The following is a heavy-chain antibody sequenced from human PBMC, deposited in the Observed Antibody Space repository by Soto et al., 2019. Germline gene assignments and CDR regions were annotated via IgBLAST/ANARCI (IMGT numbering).Heavy chain of an antibody. CDR1: GGTLSNYG. J-gene: IGHJ6*02. CDR2: IIPVFGTA. Sequence: QVQLVQSGAEVKKPGSSVKVSCKASGGTLSNYGISWVRQAPGQGLEWMGGIIPVFGTANYAQKSQGRVTITADESTTPVYMAVSSLRSDAPAVYYCARGDATKIVVTTYYGMDVWGQGTTVTVSS. V-gene: IGHV1-69*12. CDR3: ARGDATKIVVTTYYGMDV. D-gene: IGHD4-17*01.